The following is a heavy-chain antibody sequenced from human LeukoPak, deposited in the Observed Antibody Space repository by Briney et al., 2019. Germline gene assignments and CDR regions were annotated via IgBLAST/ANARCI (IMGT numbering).Heavy chain of an antibody. CDR2: MNPNSGNT. V-gene: IGHV1-8*01. D-gene: IGHD6-13*01. CDR3: ARGLRREQQLLRAFDY. J-gene: IGHJ4*02. CDR1: GYTFTNYD. Sequence: ASVKVSCKASGYTFTNYDINWVRQASGQGLEWMGRMNPNSGNTGSAQKFQGRVTMTSNTSISTAYMELSSLRSEDTAVYYCARGLRREQQLLRAFDYWGQGTPVTVSS.